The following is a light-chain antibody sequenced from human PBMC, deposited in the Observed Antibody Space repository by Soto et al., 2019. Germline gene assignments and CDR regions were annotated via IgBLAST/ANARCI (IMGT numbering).Light chain of an antibody. CDR3: QQRSNWPLT. CDR2: DAS. J-gene: IGKJ4*01. V-gene: IGKV3-11*01. CDR1: QSVSSY. Sequence: EIVLTQSPATLSLSPGERATLSCRASQSVSSYLACYHQKPGQAPRLLIYDASTRATGIPARFSGSGSGTDFTLTISSLEPEDFAVYYCQQRSNWPLTFGGGTKAEIK.